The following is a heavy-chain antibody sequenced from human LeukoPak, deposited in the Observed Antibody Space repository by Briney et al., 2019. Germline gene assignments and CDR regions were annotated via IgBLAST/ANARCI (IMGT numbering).Heavy chain of an antibody. CDR1: GFTFSSYW. D-gene: IGHD3-10*01. Sequence: GGSLRLSCAASGFTFSSYWMSWVRQAPGKGLEWVANIKQDGSEKYYVDSVKGRFTISRDNAKNSLNLQMNSLSAEDTAVYYCARIAAMIRGDYYFYYMDVWGKGTTVTISS. CDR3: ARIAAMIRGDYYFYYMDV. J-gene: IGHJ6*03. V-gene: IGHV3-7*01. CDR2: IKQDGSEK.